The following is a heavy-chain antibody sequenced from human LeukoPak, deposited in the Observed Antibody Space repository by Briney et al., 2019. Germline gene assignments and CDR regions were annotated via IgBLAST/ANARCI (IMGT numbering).Heavy chain of an antibody. V-gene: IGHV3-23*01. D-gene: IGHD1-26*01. CDR3: AKDVMNSGSWGDY. CDR1: GFTFSSYA. J-gene: IGHJ4*02. Sequence: GGSLRLSCAASGFTFSSYAMSWVRQAPGKGLEWASAISGSGGSTYYADSVKGRFTISRDNSKNTLYLQMNSLRAEDTAVYYCAKDVMNSGSWGDYWGQGTLVTVSS. CDR2: ISGSGGST.